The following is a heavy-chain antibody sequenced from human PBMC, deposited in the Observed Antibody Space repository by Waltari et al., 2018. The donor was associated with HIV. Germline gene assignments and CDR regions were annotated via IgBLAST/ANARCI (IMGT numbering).Heavy chain of an antibody. CDR1: GFSLSTSGMC. Sequence: QVTLRESGPALVKPTQTLTLTCTFSGFSLSTSGMCVSWIRQPPGKALEWLARIDWDDDKYYSTSLKTRLTISKDTSKNQVVLTMTNMDPVDTATYYCARIVYYYDSSGYYYPYYFDYWGQGTLVTVSS. CDR2: IDWDDDK. J-gene: IGHJ4*02. D-gene: IGHD3-22*01. V-gene: IGHV2-70*15. CDR3: ARIVYYYDSSGYYYPYYFDY.